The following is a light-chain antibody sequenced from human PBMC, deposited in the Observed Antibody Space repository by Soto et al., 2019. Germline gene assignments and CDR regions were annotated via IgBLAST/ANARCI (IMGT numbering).Light chain of an antibody. J-gene: IGLJ1*01. CDR3: FSYTRSTMVV. CDR2: DVI. V-gene: IGLV2-14*01. Sequence: QSALTQPASVSGSPGQSITISCTGSSSEIGSYTYVSWYQHHPGKAPQLIIFDVINRPLGVSTRFAAARSGNTASLTIFGLLAEDEAGYYFFSYTRSTMVVFGTGTKLTV. CDR1: SSEIGSYTY.